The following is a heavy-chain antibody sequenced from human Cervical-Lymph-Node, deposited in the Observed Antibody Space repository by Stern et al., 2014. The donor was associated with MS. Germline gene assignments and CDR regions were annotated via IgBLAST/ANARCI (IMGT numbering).Heavy chain of an antibody. V-gene: IGHV1-2*04. D-gene: IGHD1-1*01. CDR3: ARASTTANNYYDGVDV. CDR2: INRSDGGT. Sequence: VQLVQSGAEVKNPGASVKVSCKASGYTFTDYYMQWMRQAPGQGLEWMGWINRSDGGTKSAQKFQVWVTMTRDTSTSTAYMELSMLRSDDTAIYYCARASTTANNYYDGVDVWGQGTTVTVTS. CDR1: GYTFTDYY. J-gene: IGHJ6*02.